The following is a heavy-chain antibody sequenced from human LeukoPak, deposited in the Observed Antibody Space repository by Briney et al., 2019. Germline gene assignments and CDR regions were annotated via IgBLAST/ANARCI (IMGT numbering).Heavy chain of an antibody. CDR2: ISGSGGST. D-gene: IGHD2/OR15-2a*01. CDR3: AKDLYRSSTTPNWFDP. CDR1: GFTFSSYA. V-gene: IGHV3-23*01. J-gene: IGHJ5*02. Sequence: GSLRLSCAASGFTFSSYAMSWVRQAPGKGLEWVSAISGSGGSTYYADSVKGRFTISRDNSKNTLYLQMNSLRAEDTAVYYCAKDLYRSSTTPNWFDPWGQGTLVTVSS.